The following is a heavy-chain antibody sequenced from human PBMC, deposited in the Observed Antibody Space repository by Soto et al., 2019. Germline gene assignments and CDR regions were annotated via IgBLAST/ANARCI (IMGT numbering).Heavy chain of an antibody. D-gene: IGHD4-17*01. V-gene: IGHV3-23*01. CDR3: AKDHAGGYGDYVVDYYYYGMDV. Sequence: EVQLLESGGGLVQPGGSLRLSCAASGFTFSSYAMSWVRQAPGKGLEWVSAISGSGGSTYYADSVKGRFTISRDNAKNTLYLQMNSLRAEDTAVYYCAKDHAGGYGDYVVDYYYYGMDVWGQGTTVTVSS. J-gene: IGHJ6*02. CDR1: GFTFSSYA. CDR2: ISGSGGST.